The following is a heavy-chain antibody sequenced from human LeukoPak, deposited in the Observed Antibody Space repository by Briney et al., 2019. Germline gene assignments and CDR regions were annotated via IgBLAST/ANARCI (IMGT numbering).Heavy chain of an antibody. J-gene: IGHJ4*02. Sequence: GGSLRLSCAASGFTFSSYAMSWVRQAPGKGLEWVSSINNVASHIYYAGSVRGRFTISRDNAKNSVYLQMNSLRAEDTAVYYCTRDATYYLRYGYFDYWGQGTLVTVSS. CDR1: GFTFSSYA. V-gene: IGHV3-21*01. CDR3: TRDATYYLRYGYFDY. D-gene: IGHD2/OR15-2a*01. CDR2: INNVASHI.